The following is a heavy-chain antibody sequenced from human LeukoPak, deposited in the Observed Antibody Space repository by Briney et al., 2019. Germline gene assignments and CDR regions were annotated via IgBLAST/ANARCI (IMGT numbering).Heavy chain of an antibody. CDR3: GPFDY. J-gene: IGHJ4*02. V-gene: IGHV4-34*01. Sequence: PSETLSLTCAVYGGSFSGYYWSWIRQPPGKGLEWIGEINHSGSTNYNPSLKSRVTISVDTSKNQFSLKLSSVTAVDTAVYYCGPFDYWGQGTLVTVSS. CDR2: INHSGST. CDR1: GGSFSGYY.